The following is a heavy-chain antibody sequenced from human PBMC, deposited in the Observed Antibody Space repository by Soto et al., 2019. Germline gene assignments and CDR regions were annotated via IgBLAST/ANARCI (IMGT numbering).Heavy chain of an antibody. D-gene: IGHD3-3*01. Sequence: SETLSLTCTVSGGSISSSSYYWGWIRQPPGKGLEWIGSIYYSGSTYYNPSLKSRVTISVDTSKNQFSLKLSSVTAADTAVYYCASINYDFWSGTNPYYYYYMDVWGKGTTVTVSS. V-gene: IGHV4-39*01. CDR3: ASINYDFWSGTNPYYYYYMDV. CDR1: GGSISSSSYY. J-gene: IGHJ6*03. CDR2: IYYSGST.